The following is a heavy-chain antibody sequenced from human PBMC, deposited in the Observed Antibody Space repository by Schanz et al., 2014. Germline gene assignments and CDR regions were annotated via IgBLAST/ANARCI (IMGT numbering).Heavy chain of an antibody. V-gene: IGHV3-21*01. CDR2: ISSSSSYI. CDR1: GFSFSSYT. Sequence: EVQLLESGGGLVQPGGSLRLSCAASGFSFSSYTMSWVRQAPGKGLEWVSSISSSSSYISYADSVKGRFTISRDNAKNSLYLQMNSLRAEDTAVYYCAGAVATIRADSFDIWGQGTMVAVSS. J-gene: IGHJ3*02. D-gene: IGHD5-12*01. CDR3: AGAVATIRADSFDI.